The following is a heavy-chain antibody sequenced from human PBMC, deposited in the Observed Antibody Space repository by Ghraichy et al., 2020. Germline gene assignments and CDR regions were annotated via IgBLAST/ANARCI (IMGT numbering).Heavy chain of an antibody. CDR3: AKEIFLGPDSNPTASDC. V-gene: IGHV3-23*01. D-gene: IGHD3-3*01. CDR1: GFSFSSHA. CDR2: ITGSGIST. J-gene: IGHJ4*02. Sequence: GGSLRLSCAASGFSFSSHAMNWVRQAPGKGLEWVSGITGSGISTYFADSLKGRFAISRDNSKNTLYLQMYSLRAEDTALYYCAKEIFLGPDSNPTASDCWGQGTLVTVSA.